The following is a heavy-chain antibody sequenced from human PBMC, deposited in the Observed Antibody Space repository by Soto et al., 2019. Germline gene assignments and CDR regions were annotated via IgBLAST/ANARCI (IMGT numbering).Heavy chain of an antibody. CDR2: INHSGST. D-gene: IGHD6-19*01. Sequence: SETLSLTCAVYGGSFSDYSWIWIRQPPGKGLEWIGEINHSGSTNYNPSLKSRVTISRDNAKNTLYLQMDSLRVEDTAVYYCAREKAVAGTTFDYWGQGALVTVSS. CDR3: AREKAVAGTTFDY. V-gene: IGHV4-34*01. CDR1: GGSFSDYS. J-gene: IGHJ4*02.